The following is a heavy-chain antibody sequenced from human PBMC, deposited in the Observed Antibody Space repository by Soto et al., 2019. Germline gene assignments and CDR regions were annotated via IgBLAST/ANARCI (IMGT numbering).Heavy chain of an antibody. CDR2: INHSGST. CDR1: GGSFSGYY. J-gene: IGHJ4*02. V-gene: IGHV4-34*01. D-gene: IGHD3-22*01. Sequence: QVQLQQWGAGLLKPSETLSLTCAVYGGSFSGYYWSWIRQPPGKGLEWIGEINHSGSTNYNPSLKSRVTISVDTSKNQFSLKLSSVTAADTAVYYCARGYDSSGPYTVDYWGQGTLVTVSS. CDR3: ARGYDSSGPYTVDY.